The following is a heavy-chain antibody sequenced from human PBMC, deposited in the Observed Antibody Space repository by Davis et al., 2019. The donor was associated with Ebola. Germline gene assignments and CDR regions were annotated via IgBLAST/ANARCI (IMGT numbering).Heavy chain of an antibody. CDR1: GFTFSSYA. Sequence: GESLKIPCAASGFTFSSYAMSWVRQAPGKGLEWVSAISGSGGSTYYADSVKGRFTISRDNSKNTLYLQMNSLRAEDTAVYYCAKLPNLYSSGWYGYWGQGTLVTVSS. CDR2: ISGSGGST. CDR3: AKLPNLYSSGWYGY. V-gene: IGHV3-23*01. D-gene: IGHD6-19*01. J-gene: IGHJ4*02.